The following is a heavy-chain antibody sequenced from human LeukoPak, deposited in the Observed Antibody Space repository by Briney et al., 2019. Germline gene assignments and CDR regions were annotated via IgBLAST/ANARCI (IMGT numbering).Heavy chain of an antibody. J-gene: IGHJ4*02. D-gene: IGHD2-15*01. Sequence: GASVKLSCKASGYTFTSYGINWVRQATGLGLEWMGWMNPNSGNTGYAQKFQGRVTMTRNTSISTAHMELSSLRSEDTGVYYCARGSELVGGEDYWGQGTLVTVSS. V-gene: IGHV1-8*01. CDR2: MNPNSGNT. CDR3: ARGSELVGGEDY. CDR1: GYTFTSYG.